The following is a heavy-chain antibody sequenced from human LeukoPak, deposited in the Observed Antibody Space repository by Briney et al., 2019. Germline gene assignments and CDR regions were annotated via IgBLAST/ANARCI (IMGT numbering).Heavy chain of an antibody. CDR2: INSDGSGT. CDR3: ARVSSGSYFGYYYYYMDV. CDR1: GFTFSNYW. V-gene: IGHV3-74*01. D-gene: IGHD1-26*01. J-gene: IGHJ6*03. Sequence: QPGGSLRLSCAASGFTFSNYWMHWVRHAPGKGLVWVSRINSDGSGTSYADSVKGRFTISRDNAKNTLYLQMNSLRAEDTAVYYCARVSSGSYFGYYYYYMDVWGKGTTVTVSS.